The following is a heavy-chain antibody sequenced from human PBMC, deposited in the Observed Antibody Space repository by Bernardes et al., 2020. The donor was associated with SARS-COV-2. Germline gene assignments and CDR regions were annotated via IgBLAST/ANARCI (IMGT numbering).Heavy chain of an antibody. CDR2: IRDSGSKT. CDR3: AKDRGPRFGEYLEGIDS. J-gene: IGHJ4*02. Sequence: GGSLRLSCAASGFTFSSYAMSWIRQAPGKGLEWVSGIRDSGSKTYYANSVKCRFAIYRDNSKNMLFLQMNTLRAEETALYYCAKDRGPRFGEYLEGIDSWGQRTLITVSS. CDR1: GFTFSSYA. D-gene: IGHD3-10*01. V-gene: IGHV3-23*01.